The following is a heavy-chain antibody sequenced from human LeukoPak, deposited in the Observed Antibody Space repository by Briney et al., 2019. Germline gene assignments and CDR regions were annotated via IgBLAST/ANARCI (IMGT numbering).Heavy chain of an antibody. V-gene: IGHV3-7*01. D-gene: IGHD3-22*01. J-gene: IGHJ3*02. CDR3: ARLLTYYYDSSGYSDPFDI. CDR1: GFTFSSYW. Sequence: GGSLRLSCAASGFTFSSYWMSWVRQAPGKGLEWVANIKIDGSEKYYVDSVKGRFTISRDNAKNSLYLQMNSLRAEDTAVYYCARLLTYYYDSSGYSDPFDIWGQGTMVTVSS. CDR2: IKIDGSEK.